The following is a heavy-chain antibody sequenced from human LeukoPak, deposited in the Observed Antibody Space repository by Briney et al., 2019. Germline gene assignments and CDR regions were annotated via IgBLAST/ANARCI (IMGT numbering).Heavy chain of an antibody. CDR3: ARGHSQLGMR. CDR2: INSDGIST. CDR1: RFTCSKYY. D-gene: IGHD1-1*01. J-gene: IGHJ4*02. Sequence: AGGSLRLSCAPSRFTCSKYYMQWLRHAPGRGRVWVGGINSDGISTVYEDSVRGRFTISRDHANDTLYLQLTSLRPEDTAVYYCARGHSQLGMRWGQGTLVTVSS. V-gene: IGHV3-74*03.